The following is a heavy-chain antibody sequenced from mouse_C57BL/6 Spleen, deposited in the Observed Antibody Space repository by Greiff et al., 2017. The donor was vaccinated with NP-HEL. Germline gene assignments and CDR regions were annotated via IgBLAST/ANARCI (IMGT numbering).Heavy chain of an antibody. V-gene: IGHV10-1*01. J-gene: IGHJ1*03. CDR2: IRSKSNNYAT. CDR1: GFSFNTYA. Sequence: EVHLVESGGGLVQPKGSLKLSCAASGFSFNTYAMNWVRQAPGKGLEWVARIRSKSNNYATYYADSVKDRFTISRDDSESMLYLQMNNLKTEDTAMYYCVRLYYYGSSFDVWGTGTTVTVSS. D-gene: IGHD1-1*01. CDR3: VRLYYYGSSFDV.